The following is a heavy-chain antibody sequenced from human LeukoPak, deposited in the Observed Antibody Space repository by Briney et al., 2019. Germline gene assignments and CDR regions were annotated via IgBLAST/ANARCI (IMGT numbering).Heavy chain of an antibody. J-gene: IGHJ3*02. CDR2: IYYSGST. V-gene: IGHV4-39*01. D-gene: IGHD2-2*01. Sequence: SETLSLTCTLSDGSISSSSYYWGWIRQPPGKGLEWIGSIYYSGSTYYNPSLKSRVTISVDTSKSQFSLKLSSVTAADTAVYYCARLRKDIVVVPAASDAFDIWGQGTLVTVSS. CDR1: DGSISSSSYY. CDR3: ARLRKDIVVVPAASDAFDI.